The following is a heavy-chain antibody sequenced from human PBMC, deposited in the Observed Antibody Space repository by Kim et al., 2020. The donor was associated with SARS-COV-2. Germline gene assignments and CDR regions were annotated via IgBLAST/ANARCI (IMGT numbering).Heavy chain of an antibody. CDR1: GYTLTELS. CDR2: FDPEDGET. D-gene: IGHD2-15*01. J-gene: IGHJ5*02. V-gene: IGHV1-24*01. Sequence: ASVKVSCKVSGYTLTELSMHWVRQAPGKGLEWMGGFDPEDGETIYAQKFQGRVTMTEDTSTDTAYMELSSLRSEDTAVYYCATYAPSGPVAATLSHWFDPWGQGTLVTVSS. CDR3: ATYAPSGPVAATLSHWFDP.